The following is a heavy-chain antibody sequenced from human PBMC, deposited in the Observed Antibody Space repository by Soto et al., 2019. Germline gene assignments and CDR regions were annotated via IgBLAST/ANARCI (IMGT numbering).Heavy chain of an antibody. CDR3: AKRLRAAAGNNYVIDY. J-gene: IGHJ4*02. CDR2: ISGSGGST. CDR1: GFTFSSYA. Sequence: GGSLRLSCAASGFTFSSYAMSWVRQAPGKGLEWVSAISGSGGSTYYADSVKGRFTISRDNSKNTLYLQMNSLRAEDTAVYYCAKRLRAAAGNNYVIDYWGQGTLVTVSS. V-gene: IGHV3-23*01. D-gene: IGHD6-13*01.